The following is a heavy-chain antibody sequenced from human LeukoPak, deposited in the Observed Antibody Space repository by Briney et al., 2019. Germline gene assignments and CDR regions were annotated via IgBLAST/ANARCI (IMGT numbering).Heavy chain of an antibody. CDR3: ARQDPPPGMKAFDI. D-gene: IGHD3-10*01. Sequence: SETLSLTCAVYGGSFSGYYWSWIRQPPGKGLEWIGEINHSGSTNYNPSLKSRVTISVDTSKNQFSLKLSSVTAADTAVYYCARQDPPPGMKAFDIWGQGTMVTVSS. CDR2: INHSGST. V-gene: IGHV4-34*01. J-gene: IGHJ3*02. CDR1: GGSFSGYY.